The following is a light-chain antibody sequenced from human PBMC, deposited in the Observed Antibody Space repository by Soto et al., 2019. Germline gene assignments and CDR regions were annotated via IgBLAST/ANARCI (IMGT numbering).Light chain of an antibody. CDR3: QQYNNWPPYT. V-gene: IGKV3-15*01. J-gene: IGKJ2*01. CDR2: AAS. CDR1: QSVSSN. Sequence: EIVMTQSPATLSVSPGERATLSCRASQSVSSNLAWYQQKPGQAPRLLIYAASIRATGIPARFSGSGSGTEFTLTISSLQSEDFAIYYCQQYNNWPPYTFGQATKPEL.